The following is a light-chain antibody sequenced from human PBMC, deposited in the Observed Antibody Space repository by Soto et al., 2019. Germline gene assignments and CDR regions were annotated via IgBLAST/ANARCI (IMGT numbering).Light chain of an antibody. J-gene: IGKJ4*01. CDR2: AAS. Sequence: EVVMTQSPATLSVSPVERATLSCRASQGLGTNLAWYQQKPGQGPRLLIYAASNRATGVPAMFSGSGSQTEFTLPISRLQSEDFVVYYCQQYNYWPLSFGGGTKV. V-gene: IGKV3-15*01. CDR3: QQYNYWPLS. CDR1: QGLGTN.